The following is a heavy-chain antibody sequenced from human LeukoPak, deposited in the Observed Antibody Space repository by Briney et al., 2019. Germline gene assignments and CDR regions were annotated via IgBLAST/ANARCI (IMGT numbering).Heavy chain of an antibody. V-gene: IGHV1-24*01. CDR2: FDPEDGET. J-gene: IGHJ4*02. D-gene: IGHD3-22*01. CDR1: GYTFTGYY. Sequence: GASVKVSCKASGYTFTGYYMHWVRQAPGKGLEWLGGFDPEDGETIYAQKFQGRVTMTEDTSTDTAYMELSSLRSEDTAVYYCATDHYYDSSGYYYKFDYWGQGTLVTVSS. CDR3: ATDHYYDSSGYYYKFDY.